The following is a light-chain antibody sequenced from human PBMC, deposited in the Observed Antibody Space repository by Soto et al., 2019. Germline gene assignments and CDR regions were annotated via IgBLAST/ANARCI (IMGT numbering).Light chain of an antibody. V-gene: IGKV3-15*01. CDR1: QSVSSN. CDR3: HHYNNWWA. CDR2: GAS. Sequence: EIVLTQSPATLSVSPGERATLSCRTSQSVSSNLAWYQQKPGQAPRLLIYGASTRATGIPDRFSGSGSGTEFSLTINSLQSEDFAVYYCHHYNNWWAFGQGTKVDIK. J-gene: IGKJ1*01.